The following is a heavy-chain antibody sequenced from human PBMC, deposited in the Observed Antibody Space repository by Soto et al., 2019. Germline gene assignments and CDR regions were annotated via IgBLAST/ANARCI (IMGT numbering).Heavy chain of an antibody. CDR3: ARAPMVLTRSYFDS. D-gene: IGHD3-22*01. CDR1: DGSISNFY. CDR2: ISSSGNT. Sequence: SETLSLTCTVSDGSISNFYWSWIRQPPGKGLEWIGYISSSGNTNYNLSLKSRVSISVDTSKNQFSLNLTSVTAADTGVYYCARAPMVLTRSYFDSWGQGTPVTVSS. J-gene: IGHJ4*02. V-gene: IGHV4-59*01.